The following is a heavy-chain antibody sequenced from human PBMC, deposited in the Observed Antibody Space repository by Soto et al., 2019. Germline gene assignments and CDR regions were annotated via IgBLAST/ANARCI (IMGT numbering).Heavy chain of an antibody. CDR3: ARDVXGWPAAAGNYYYYGMDV. V-gene: IGHV4-34*01. D-gene: IGHD6-13*01. CDR1: GGSFSCYY. CDR2: INHSGST. J-gene: IGHJ6*02. Sequence: SETLSLTCAVYGGSFSCYYWSWIRQPPGKGLEWIGEINHSGSTNYNPSLKSRVTISVDTSKNQFSLKLSSVTAADTAVYYCARDVXGWPAAAGNYYYYGMDVWGQGTTVTVSS.